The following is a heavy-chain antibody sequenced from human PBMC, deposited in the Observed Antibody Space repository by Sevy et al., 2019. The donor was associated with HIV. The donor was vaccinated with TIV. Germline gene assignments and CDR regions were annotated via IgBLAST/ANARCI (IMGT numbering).Heavy chain of an antibody. V-gene: IGHV3-30*02. Sequence: GGSLRLSCAASGFTFSSYGMHWVRQAPGKGLEWVAFIRYDGSNKYYADSVKGRFTISRDNSKNTLYLKMNSLRAEDTAVYYCANDLEYCSGGSCFSFDVWGQWTTVTVSS. D-gene: IGHD2-15*01. CDR2: IRYDGSNK. J-gene: IGHJ6*02. CDR3: ANDLEYCSGGSCFSFDV. CDR1: GFTFSSYG.